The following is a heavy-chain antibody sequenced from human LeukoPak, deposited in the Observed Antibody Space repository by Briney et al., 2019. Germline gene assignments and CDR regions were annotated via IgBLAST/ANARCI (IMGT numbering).Heavy chain of an antibody. CDR3: ARASATGHFDY. CDR1: GGTFSSYA. Sequence: SVKASCKASGGTFSSYAISWVRQAPGQGLEWMGRIIPILGIANYAQKFQGRVTITADKSTSTAYMELSSLRSEDTAVYYCARASATGHFDYWGQGTLVTVSS. D-gene: IGHD4-17*01. V-gene: IGHV1-69*04. J-gene: IGHJ4*02. CDR2: IIPILGIA.